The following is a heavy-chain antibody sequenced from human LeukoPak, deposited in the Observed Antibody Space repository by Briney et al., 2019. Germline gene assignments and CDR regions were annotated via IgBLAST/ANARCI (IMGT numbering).Heavy chain of an antibody. CDR1: GYTFTSYY. V-gene: IGHV1-46*01. Sequence: ASVKVSCKASGYTFTSYYMHWVLQAPGQGLEWMGIINPSGGSTSYAQKFQGRVTMTRDTSTSTVYMELSSLRSEDTAVYDCARDFQGYSSWWYDYYYYYGMDVWGQGTTVTVSS. D-gene: IGHD6-13*01. CDR2: INPSGGST. J-gene: IGHJ6*02. CDR3: ARDFQGYSSWWYDYYYYYGMDV.